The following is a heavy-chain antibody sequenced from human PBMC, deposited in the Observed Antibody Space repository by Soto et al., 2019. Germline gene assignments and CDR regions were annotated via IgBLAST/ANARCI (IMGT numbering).Heavy chain of an antibody. CDR1: GYSLRGNY. Sequence: ASVKVSCKASGYSLRGNYIHWVRQTPGQGLEWMGWINPNSSGTVCAQKFQGRVTMTRDTSLTTVYMQLNRLTSDDSAVYYCARDLIVDGPDNYAMDVWGQGTTVTVYS. CDR3: ARDLIVDGPDNYAMDV. D-gene: IGHD3-22*01. CDR2: INPNSSGT. J-gene: IGHJ6*02. V-gene: IGHV1-2*02.